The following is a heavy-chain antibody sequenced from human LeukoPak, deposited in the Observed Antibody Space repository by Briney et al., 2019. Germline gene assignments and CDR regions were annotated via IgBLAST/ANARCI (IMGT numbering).Heavy chain of an antibody. D-gene: IGHD3-22*01. V-gene: IGHV1-24*01. CDR1: GYTLTELS. CDR3: ARGSYYDSSGYYYQREEYYFDY. CDR2: FDPEDGET. Sequence: ASVKVSCKVSGYTLTELSMHWVRQAPGKGLEWMGGFDPEDGETIYAQKFQGRVTMTEDTSTDTAYMELSSLRSEDTAVYYCARGSYYDSSGYYYQREEYYFDYWGQGTLVTVSS. J-gene: IGHJ4*02.